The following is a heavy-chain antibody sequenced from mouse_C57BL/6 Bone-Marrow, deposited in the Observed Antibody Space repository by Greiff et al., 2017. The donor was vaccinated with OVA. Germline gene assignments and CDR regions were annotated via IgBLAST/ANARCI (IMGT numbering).Heavy chain of an antibody. Sequence: DVMLVESGGGLVQPGGSLKLSCAASGFTFSDYGMAWVRQAPRKGPEWVAFISNLAYSIYYADTVTGRFTISRENAKNTLYLEMSSLRSEDTAMYYCARGDYYGSSSYYAMDCWGQGPSVTVSS. V-gene: IGHV5-15*01. CDR2: ISNLAYSI. D-gene: IGHD1-1*01. CDR1: GFTFSDYG. CDR3: ARGDYYGSSSYYAMDC. J-gene: IGHJ4*01.